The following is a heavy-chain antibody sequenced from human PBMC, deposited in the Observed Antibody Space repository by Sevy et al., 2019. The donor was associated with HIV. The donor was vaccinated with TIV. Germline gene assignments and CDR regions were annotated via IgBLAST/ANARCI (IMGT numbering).Heavy chain of an antibody. D-gene: IGHD2-2*01. CDR1: GFTFRSFD. V-gene: IGHV3-23*01. J-gene: IGHJ4*02. CDR3: AKALYATCCDY. CDR2: ISGSGGST. Sequence: GGSLRLSCAASGFTFRSFDMSWVRQAPGKGLEWVSSISGSGGSTYYADSVKGRFTISRDNSKSTLYLQMNNLRAEDTALYYCAKALYATCCDYWGQGTLVTVSS.